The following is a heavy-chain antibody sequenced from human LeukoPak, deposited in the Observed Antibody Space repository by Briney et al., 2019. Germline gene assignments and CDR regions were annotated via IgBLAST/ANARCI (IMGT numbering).Heavy chain of an antibody. CDR2: IYHSGST. CDR3: ARAPYYYGSGSED. Sequence: KTSETLSLTCTVSGYSISSGYYWGWIRQPPGKGLEGIGSIYHSGSTYYNPSLKSRVTISVDTSKSQFSLKLSSVTAADTAVYYCARAPYYYGSGSEDWGQGTLVTVSS. CDR1: GYSISSGYY. D-gene: IGHD3-10*01. V-gene: IGHV4-38-2*02. J-gene: IGHJ4*02.